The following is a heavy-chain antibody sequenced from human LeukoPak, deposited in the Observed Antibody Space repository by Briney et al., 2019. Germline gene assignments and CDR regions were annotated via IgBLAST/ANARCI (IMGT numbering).Heavy chain of an antibody. CDR3: ARGLSGVDDAFDI. J-gene: IGHJ3*02. V-gene: IGHV3-48*04. CDR1: GFTFSSYG. Sequence: GGSLRLSCAASGFTFSSYGLNWVRQAPGEGLEWVSYISGSSGTIYYADSVKGRFTISRDNAKNSLYLQMNSLRAEDTAVYYCARGLSGVDDAFDIWGQGTMVTVSS. D-gene: IGHD1-26*01. CDR2: ISGSSGTI.